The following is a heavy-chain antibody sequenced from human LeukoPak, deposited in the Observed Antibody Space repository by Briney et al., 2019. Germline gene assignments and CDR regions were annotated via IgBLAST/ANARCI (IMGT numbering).Heavy chain of an antibody. J-gene: IGHJ4*02. D-gene: IGHD3-9*01. CDR2: INSDGSLT. CDR3: AGGYDILNY. CDR1: GFTFSNAW. V-gene: IGHV3-74*01. Sequence: PGGSLRLSCAASGFTFSNAWMSWVRQVPGKGLVWVSRINSDGSLTRYADSVKGRFTISRDNAKNTLYLQMNSLRAEDTAVYYCAGGYDILNYWGQGTLVTVSS.